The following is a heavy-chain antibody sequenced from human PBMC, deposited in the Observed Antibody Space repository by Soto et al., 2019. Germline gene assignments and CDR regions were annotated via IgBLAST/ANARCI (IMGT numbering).Heavy chain of an antibody. CDR1: GYTFTSYA. J-gene: IGHJ3*02. D-gene: IGHD2-2*01. V-gene: IGHV1-3*01. Sequence: ASVKVSCKASGYTFTSYAMHWVRQAPGQRLEWMGWINAGNGNTKYSQKFQDRVTITRDTSASTAYMELSSLRSEDTAVYSCEQPSPAYCSSTSCYDAFDIWGQGTMVTVSS. CDR2: INAGNGNT. CDR3: EQPSPAYCSSTSCYDAFDI.